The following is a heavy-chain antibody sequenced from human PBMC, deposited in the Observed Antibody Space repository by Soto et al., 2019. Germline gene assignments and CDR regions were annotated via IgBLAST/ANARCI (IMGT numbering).Heavy chain of an antibody. J-gene: IGHJ3*02. CDR2: ISGSGGST. D-gene: IGHD2-8*01. V-gene: IGHV3-23*01. Sequence: GGSLRLSCAASGFTFSSYAMSWVRQAPGKGLEWVSAISGSGGSTYYADSVKGRFTISRDNSKNTLYLQMNSLRAEDTAVYYCAKDRTCTNGVCLPDAFDIWGQGTMVTVSS. CDR1: GFTFSSYA. CDR3: AKDRTCTNGVCLPDAFDI.